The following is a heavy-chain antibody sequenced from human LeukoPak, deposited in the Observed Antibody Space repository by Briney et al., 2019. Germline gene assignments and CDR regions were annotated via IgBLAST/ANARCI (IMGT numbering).Heavy chain of an antibody. CDR3: TKEASEGSRFSDSYFHE. J-gene: IGHJ4*02. Sequence: ASVNLSFKASGYTFISYGINWERHAPGQGLEWMGWFSPYNGNTNYPQKFQGRVTMTTDTSTSTTSMELKSLGSDDTAVYYCTKEASEGSRFSDSYFHEWGQGTLVTVSS. CDR1: GYTFISYG. D-gene: IGHD2/OR15-2a*01. CDR2: FSPYNGNT. V-gene: IGHV1-18*01.